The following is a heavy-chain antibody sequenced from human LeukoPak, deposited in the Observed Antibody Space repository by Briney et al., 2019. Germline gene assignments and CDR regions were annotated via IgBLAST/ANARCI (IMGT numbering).Heavy chain of an antibody. CDR2: ISSSSTYI. D-gene: IGHD3-16*02. V-gene: IGHV3-21*01. CDR1: GFTFSSYT. CDR3: ARDLLGYNYHYMDV. Sequence: GGSLRLSCAASGFTFSSYTMNWVRQAPGKGLEWVSSISSSSTYIYYADSVRGRFTISGDNAKNSLYLQMNSLRAEDTAVYYCARDLLGYNYHYMDVWGKGTTVTVSS. J-gene: IGHJ6*03.